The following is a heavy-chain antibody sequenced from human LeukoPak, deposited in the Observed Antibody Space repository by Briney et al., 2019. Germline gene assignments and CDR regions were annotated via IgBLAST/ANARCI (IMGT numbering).Heavy chain of an antibody. CDR3: ARSGGDGQIDY. V-gene: IGHV1-69*13. J-gene: IGHJ4*02. Sequence: ASVKVSCKASGGTFSSYAISWVRQAPGQGLEWMGGIIPIFGTANYAQKFQGRVTVTADESTSTAYMELSSLRSEDTAVYYCARSGGDGQIDYWGQGTLVTVSS. D-gene: IGHD2-21*02. CDR1: GGTFSSYA. CDR2: IIPIFGTA.